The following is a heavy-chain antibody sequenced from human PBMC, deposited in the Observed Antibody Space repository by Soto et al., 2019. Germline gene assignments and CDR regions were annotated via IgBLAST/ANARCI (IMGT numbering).Heavy chain of an antibody. J-gene: IGHJ6*03. CDR3: ARGRYYDFWSGYYLDYYYYMDV. D-gene: IGHD3-3*01. CDR2: IKQDGSEK. CDR1: GFTFSSYW. V-gene: IGHV3-7*04. Sequence: GGSLRLSCAASGFTFSSYWMSWVRQAPGKGLEWVANIKQDGSEKYYVDSVKGRFTISRDNAKNSLYLQMHSLRAEDTAVYYCARGRYYDFWSGYYLDYYYYMDVWGKGTTVTVSS.